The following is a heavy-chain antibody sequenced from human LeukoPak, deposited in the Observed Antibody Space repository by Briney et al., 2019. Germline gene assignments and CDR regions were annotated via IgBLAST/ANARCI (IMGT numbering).Heavy chain of an antibody. CDR1: GFTFSTYSM. CDR3: ARVVVVTATPVNYFDY. J-gene: IGHJ4*02. Sequence: PGGSLRLSCAASGFTFSTYSMNWVRQPPGKGLEWIGEIYHSGNTNYNPSLKSRVTISVDKSKNQFSLKLTSVTAADTAVYYCARVVVVTATPVNYFDYWGQGTLVTVSS. V-gene: IGHV4-4*02. D-gene: IGHD2-15*01. CDR2: IYHSGNT.